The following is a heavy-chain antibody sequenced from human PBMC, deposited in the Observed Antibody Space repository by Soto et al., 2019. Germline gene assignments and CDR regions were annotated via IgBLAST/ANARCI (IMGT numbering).Heavy chain of an antibody. D-gene: IGHD3-16*02. CDR2: MSYDGYTQ. CDR1: GYVFNAHA. Sequence: PGGSLRLSCTASGYVFNAHAMHWVRQAPGKGREWVALMSYDGYTQHYADSVRGRFTISRDNSENTLYLQMTTPSTDDTAVYFFAKSIVQKIPRLFDVWGPRTLVTVSS. V-gene: IGHV3-30*04. J-gene: IGHJ4*02. CDR3: AKSIVQKIPRLFDV.